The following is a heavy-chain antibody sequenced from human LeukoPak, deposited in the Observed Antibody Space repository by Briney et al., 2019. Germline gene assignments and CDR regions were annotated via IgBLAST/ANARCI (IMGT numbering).Heavy chain of an antibody. CDR1: GNSISSGYY. CDR2: IYHSGST. V-gene: IGHV4-38-2*02. CDR3: ARTLVTAIPTRGFDY. J-gene: IGHJ4*02. Sequence: SETLSLTCTVSGNSISSGYYWGWIRPPPGKGLEWIGNIYHSGSTYYNPSLKSRVTISLDTPKNQFSLKLSSVTAADTAVYYCARTLVTAIPTRGFDYWGQGTLVTVSS. D-gene: IGHD2-21*02.